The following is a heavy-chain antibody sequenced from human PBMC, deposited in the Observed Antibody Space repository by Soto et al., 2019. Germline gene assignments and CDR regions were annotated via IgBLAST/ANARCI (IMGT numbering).Heavy chain of an antibody. J-gene: IGHJ4*02. CDR1: GSSFRVYG. CDR2: IWSDGSNK. D-gene: IGHD3-10*01. V-gene: IGHV3-33*01. Sequence: SLGISCAASGSSFRVYGMHWVRQAPGKGLEWVAVIWSDGSNKYYADSVKGRFTISRDNSKNTLYLQMNSLRAEDTAVYYCARVVGSGSAFHYFDYWGQGTLVTVAS. CDR3: ARVVGSGSAFHYFDY.